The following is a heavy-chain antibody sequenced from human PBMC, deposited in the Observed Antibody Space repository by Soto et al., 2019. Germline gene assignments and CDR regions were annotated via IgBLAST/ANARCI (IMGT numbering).Heavy chain of an antibody. J-gene: IGHJ5*02. CDR2: ISAYNGNT. CDR3: ARDRRSSSRLRFLDGGQNDWFDP. CDR1: GYTFTSYG. D-gene: IGHD3-3*01. Sequence: QVQLVQSGAEVKKPGASVKVSCKASGYTFTSYGISWVRQAPGQGLEWMGWISAYNGNTNYAQKLQGRVTMTTDTSTSTAYRELRSLRSDDTAVYYCARDRRSSSRLRFLDGGQNDWFDPWGQGTLVTVSS. V-gene: IGHV1-18*01.